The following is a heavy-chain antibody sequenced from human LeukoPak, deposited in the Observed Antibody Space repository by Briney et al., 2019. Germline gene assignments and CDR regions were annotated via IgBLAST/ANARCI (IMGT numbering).Heavy chain of an antibody. V-gene: IGHV4-31*03. Sequence: SETLSLTCTVSSGSISSGGYYWSWIRQHPGKGLEWIGEINHSGSTNYNPSLTRRVTMSVDTSKNQFSLNLSAATAADTAVYYCARARRGYVRLDCWGQGTLVTVSS. D-gene: IGHD5-12*01. J-gene: IGHJ4*02. CDR1: SGSISSGGYY. CDR3: ARARRGYVRLDC. CDR2: INHSGST.